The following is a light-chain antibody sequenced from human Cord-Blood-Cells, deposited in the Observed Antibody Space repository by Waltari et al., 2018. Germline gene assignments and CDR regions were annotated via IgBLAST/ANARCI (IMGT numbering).Light chain of an antibody. CDR2: EGS. V-gene: IGLV2-23*01. J-gene: IGLJ3*02. CDR1: SSDVGCYNL. CDR3: CSYAGSSTLV. Sequence: QSALTQPASVSGSPGQSTTISCTGTSSDVGCYNLVPWYQQHPGKAPKLMIYEGSKRPSGVSNRFSGSKSGNTASLTISGLQAEDEADYYCCSYAGSSTLVFGGGTKLTVL.